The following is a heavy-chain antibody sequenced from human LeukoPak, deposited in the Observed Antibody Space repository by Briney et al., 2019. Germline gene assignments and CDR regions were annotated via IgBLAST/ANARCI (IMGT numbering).Heavy chain of an antibody. CDR3: ARAGKKEYYFDY. D-gene: IGHD4-23*01. CDR2: IIPIFGTA. V-gene: IGHV1-69*01. CDR1: GGTFSSYA. J-gene: IGHJ4*02. Sequence: SVKVSCKASGGTFSSYAISWVRQAPGQGLEWMGGIIPIFGTANYAQKFQGRVTITADESTSTAYMELSSLRFGDTAVYYCARAGKKEYYFDYWGQGTLVTVSS.